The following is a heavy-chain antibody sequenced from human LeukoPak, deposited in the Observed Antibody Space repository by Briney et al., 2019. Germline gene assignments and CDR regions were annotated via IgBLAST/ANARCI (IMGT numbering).Heavy chain of an antibody. CDR1: GFTFSSYS. V-gene: IGHV3-7*01. D-gene: IGHD3-9*01. CDR3: ARGYYDILTGDIGAFDI. CDR2: IKQDGSEK. J-gene: IGHJ3*02. Sequence: PGGSLRLSCAASGFTFSSYSMNWVRQAPGKGLEWVANIKQDGSEKYYVDSVKGRFTISRDNAKNSLYLQMNSLRAEDTAVYYCARGYYDILTGDIGAFDIWGQGTMVTVSS.